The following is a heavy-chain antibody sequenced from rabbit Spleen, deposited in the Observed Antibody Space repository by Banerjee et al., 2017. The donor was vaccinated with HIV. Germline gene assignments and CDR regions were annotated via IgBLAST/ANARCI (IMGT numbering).Heavy chain of an antibody. CDR1: GFSFTYIDY. D-gene: IGHD8-1*01. CDR3: ARDSGTSFSSYGMDL. Sequence: QSLEESGGDLVKPGASLTLTCTASGFSFTYIDYLCWVRQPPGKGPEWIACVAAGVSFTTYYATWAKGRFTISKTSSTTVTLQITSLTAADTATYFCARDSGTSFSSYGMDLWGQGTLVTVS. CDR2: VAAGVSFTT. V-gene: IGHV1S40*01. J-gene: IGHJ6*01.